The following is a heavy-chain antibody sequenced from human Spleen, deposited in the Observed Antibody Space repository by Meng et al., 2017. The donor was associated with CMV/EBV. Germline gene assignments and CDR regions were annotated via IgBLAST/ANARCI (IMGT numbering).Heavy chain of an antibody. Sequence: SGGSISSSNWWRWVRQPPGKGLEWIGEIYHSGSTNYNPSLKSRVTISVDKSKNQFSLKLSSVTAADTAVYYYARDGVDTAMGRGFDPWGQGTLVTVSS. D-gene: IGHD5-18*01. CDR2: IYHSGST. V-gene: IGHV4-4*02. J-gene: IGHJ5*02. CDR3: ARDGVDTAMGRGFDP. CDR1: GGSISSSNW.